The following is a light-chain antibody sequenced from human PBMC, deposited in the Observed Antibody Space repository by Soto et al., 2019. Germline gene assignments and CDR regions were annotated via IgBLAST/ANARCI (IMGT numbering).Light chain of an antibody. V-gene: IGKV3-15*01. Sequence: EIVMTQSPATLSVSPGERATLSCRASQSVSSNLAWNQQKPGQAPRLPIYGASTRATGIPARFSGSGSGTEFTLTISSLQSEDFAVYYCQQYNNWWGTFGQGTKVEIK. CDR3: QQYNNWWGT. J-gene: IGKJ1*01. CDR1: QSVSSN. CDR2: GAS.